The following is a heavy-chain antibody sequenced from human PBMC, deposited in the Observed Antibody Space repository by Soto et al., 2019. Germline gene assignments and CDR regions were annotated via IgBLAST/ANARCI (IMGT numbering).Heavy chain of an antibody. J-gene: IGHJ4*02. V-gene: IGHV3-23*01. CDR2: ISRYGDFT. CDR1: GFTFNIYA. CDR3: AKDRYLDHDSRGYLFDK. Sequence: EVQLLESGGDLIQPGGSLRLSCAASGFTFNIYAMTWVRQAPGKGLEWVSAISRYGDFTYYADSVEGRFTISRDNSKNTRYLQMNSLRAEDTAVYYCAKDRYLDHDSRGYLFDKWGQGTLVTVSS. D-gene: IGHD3-22*01.